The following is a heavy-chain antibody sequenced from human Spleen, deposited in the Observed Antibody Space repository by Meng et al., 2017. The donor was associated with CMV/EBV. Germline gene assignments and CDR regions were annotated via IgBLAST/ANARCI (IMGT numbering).Heavy chain of an antibody. Sequence: VSGGSISRSDYSWGWIRKPPGKGVEWIGYIYYSGSTYYNPSLKSRVTVSVDTSKNQFSLKLSSVTAADTAVYYCARVITGAGDYFDYWGQGTLVTVSS. J-gene: IGHJ4*02. CDR1: GGSISRSDYS. D-gene: IGHD3-10*01. CDR3: ARVITGAGDYFDY. V-gene: IGHV4-30-4*08. CDR2: IYYSGST.